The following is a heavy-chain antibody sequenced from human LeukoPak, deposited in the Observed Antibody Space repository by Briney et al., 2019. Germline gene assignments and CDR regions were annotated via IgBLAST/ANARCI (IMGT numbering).Heavy chain of an antibody. CDR3: ARSYCTNGVCHIHDYWFDP. CDR1: GGTFSSYA. J-gene: IGHJ5*02. D-gene: IGHD2-8*01. V-gene: IGHV1-69*13. Sequence: SVKVSCKASGGTFSSYAISWVRQAPGQGLEWMGGVIPIFGTANYAQKFQGRVTITADESTSTAYMELSSLRSEDTAVYYCARSYCTNGVCHIHDYWFDPWGQGTLVTVSS. CDR2: VIPIFGTA.